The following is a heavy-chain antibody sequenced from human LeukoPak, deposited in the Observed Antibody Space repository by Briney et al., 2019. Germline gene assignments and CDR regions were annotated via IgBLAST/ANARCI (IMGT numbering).Heavy chain of an antibody. D-gene: IGHD3-10*01. CDR3: AKDLTYPDTGGFDP. V-gene: IGHV4-4*02. J-gene: IGHJ5*02. CDR1: GGSISSSNW. CDR2: IYHSGST. Sequence: SETLSLTCTVSGGSISSSNWWSWVRQPPGKGLEWIGEIYHSGSTNYNPSLKSRLTMSVDKSKNQLSLKLNSVTAADTAMYYCAKDLTYPDTGGFDPWGQGTLVTVSS.